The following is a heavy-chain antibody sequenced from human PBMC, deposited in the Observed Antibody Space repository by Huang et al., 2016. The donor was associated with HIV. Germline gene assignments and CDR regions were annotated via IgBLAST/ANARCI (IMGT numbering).Heavy chain of an antibody. CDR2: FESEEGEQ. CDR1: GYTVSELS. V-gene: IGHV1-24*01. J-gene: IGHJ3*02. CDR3: ETSTQEGGAGVWRSAYDI. D-gene: IGHD6-13*01. Sequence: QVQLVESGAELKKPGASVRVSCKVSGYTVSELSLHWVRQAPEKGLEWMGGFESEEGEQIYAQRLQCRVTLTEKTPKDKAYRELRSLGPEETAVYYWETSTQEGGAGVWRSAYDIRGQGTMVTVSS.